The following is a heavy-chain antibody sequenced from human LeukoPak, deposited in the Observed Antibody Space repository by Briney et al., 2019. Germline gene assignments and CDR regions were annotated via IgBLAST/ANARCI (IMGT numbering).Heavy chain of an antibody. D-gene: IGHD4-17*01. Sequence: GGSLRLSCAASGFTFSSYRMNWVRQAPGKGLEWVSYISSSSSTIYYADSVKGRFTISRDNSKNTLYLQMDSLRAEDTAVYYCATPPTVTRNYWGQGTLVTVSS. V-gene: IGHV3-48*01. J-gene: IGHJ4*02. CDR3: ATPPTVTRNY. CDR1: GFTFSSYR. CDR2: ISSSSSTI.